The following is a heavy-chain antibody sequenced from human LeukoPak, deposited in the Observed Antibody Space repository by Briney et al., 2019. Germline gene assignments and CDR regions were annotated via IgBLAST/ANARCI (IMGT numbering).Heavy chain of an antibody. CDR3: ARAPSGYYPYFDY. Sequence: GGSLRLSCAASGFTFSSYGMHWVRQAPGKGLEWVAVISYDGSNEYYVDSVKDRFTISRDNSKNTLYLQTDSLRAEDTAVYYCARAPSGYYPYFDYWGQGTLVTVSS. CDR1: GFTFSSYG. V-gene: IGHV3-30*03. J-gene: IGHJ4*02. D-gene: IGHD3-22*01. CDR2: ISYDGSNE.